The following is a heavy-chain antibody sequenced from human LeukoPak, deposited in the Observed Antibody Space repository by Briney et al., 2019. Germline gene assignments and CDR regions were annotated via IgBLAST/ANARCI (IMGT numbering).Heavy chain of an antibody. CDR3: ASQQPYDYVWGSYRPGG. J-gene: IGHJ4*02. V-gene: IGHV4-39*01. CDR2: IYYSGST. CDR1: GGSISSSSYY. Sequence: SETLSLTCTVSGGSISSSSYYWGWIRQPPGKGLEWIGSIYYSGSTYYNPSLKSRVTISVDTSKNQFSLKLSSVTAADTAVYYCASQQPYDYVWGSYRPGGWGQGTLVTVSS. D-gene: IGHD3-16*02.